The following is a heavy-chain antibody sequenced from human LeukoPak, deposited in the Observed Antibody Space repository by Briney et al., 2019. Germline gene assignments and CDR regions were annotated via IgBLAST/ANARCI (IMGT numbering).Heavy chain of an antibody. V-gene: IGHV3-53*01. J-gene: IGHJ6*02. D-gene: IGHD6-19*01. CDR3: AREVANGASYSSAWSV. Sequence: GWSLRLSCAASGFTVNSNYMNWVRQAPGKGLEWLSVIYTDDQTYYADAVKGRFIVSRDISKNTLYLQVNNVTAEDTAIYYCAREVANGASYSSAWSVWGQGTTVSVSS. CDR2: IYTDDQT. CDR1: GFTVNSNY.